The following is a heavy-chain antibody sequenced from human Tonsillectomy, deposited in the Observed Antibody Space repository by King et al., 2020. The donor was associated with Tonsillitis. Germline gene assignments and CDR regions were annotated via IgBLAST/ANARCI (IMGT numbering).Heavy chain of an antibody. J-gene: IGHJ5*01. Sequence: VQLVESGAEVKKPGASVKVSCKASGYTFTTYGITWVRQAPGQGLEWMGWISAYNGNTNYAEKFQDRVTMTTDTSTSTAYMELRSLRSDDTAVYYCARDQDALIVGLDGGWFDSWGQGTLVTVSS. CDR2: ISAYNGNT. V-gene: IGHV1-18*01. D-gene: IGHD1-26*01. CDR3: ARDQDALIVGLDGGWFDS. CDR1: GYTFTTYG.